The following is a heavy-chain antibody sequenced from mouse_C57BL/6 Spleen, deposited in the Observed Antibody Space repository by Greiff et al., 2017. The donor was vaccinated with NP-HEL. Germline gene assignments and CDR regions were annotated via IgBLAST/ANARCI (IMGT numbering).Heavy chain of an antibody. J-gene: IGHJ4*01. CDR3: ARAYYDYDEAMDY. V-gene: IGHV5-4*03. CDR1: GFTFSSYA. D-gene: IGHD2-4*01. CDR2: ISDGGSYT. Sequence: EVKLMESGGGLVKPGGSLKLSCAASGFTFSSYAMSWVRQTPEKRLEWVATISDGGSYTYYPDNVKGRFTISRDNAKNNLYLQMSHLKSEDTAMYYCARAYYDYDEAMDYWGQGTSVTVSS.